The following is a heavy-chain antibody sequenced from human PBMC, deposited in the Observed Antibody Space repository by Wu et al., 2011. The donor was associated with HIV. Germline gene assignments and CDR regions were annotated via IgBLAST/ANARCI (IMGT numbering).Heavy chain of an antibody. D-gene: IGHD2-2*01. CDR3: ATTSVLPSAIRSFHMDV. CDR2: IDPEDGEP. CDR1: GYDVFDYY. Sequence: EVQLLQSGGEVKKPGATVTISCNVSGYDVFDYYVHWVQQAPEKGLEWVGLIDPEDGEPVYSEKFQGRVTITADTSTDTVFMELFNVRSEDTGIYYCATTSVLPSAIRSFHMDVWGNGTSVTVSS. J-gene: IGHJ6*03. V-gene: IGHV1-69-2*01.